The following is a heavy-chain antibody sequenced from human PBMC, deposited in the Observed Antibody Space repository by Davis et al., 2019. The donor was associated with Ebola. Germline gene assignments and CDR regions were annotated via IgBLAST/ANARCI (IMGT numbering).Heavy chain of an antibody. V-gene: IGHV4-34*01. CDR2: INHSGST. CDR1: GGSFSGYY. Sequence: SETLSLTCAVYGGSFSGYYWSWIRQPPGKGLEWIGEINHSGSTYYNPSLKSRVTISVDTSKNQFSLKLSSVTAADTAVYYCVCGEASIAVAGLYWYFDLWGRGTLVTVSS. J-gene: IGHJ2*01. CDR3: VCGEASIAVAGLYWYFDL. D-gene: IGHD6-19*01.